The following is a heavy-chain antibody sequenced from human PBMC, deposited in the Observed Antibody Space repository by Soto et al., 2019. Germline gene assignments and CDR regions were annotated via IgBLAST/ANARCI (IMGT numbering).Heavy chain of an antibody. Sequence: SGPTLVNPTQTLTLTCTFSGFSLNTRGMRVSWIRQPPGQALEWLARIDWDDDKFYSTSLKTRLTISQDTSKNQVVLTVTNMDPVDTATYYCARSDTFGGTFDYWGQGALVTVSS. CDR2: IDWDDDK. CDR3: ARSDTFGGTFDY. CDR1: GFSLNTRGMR. V-gene: IGHV2-70*04. D-gene: IGHD3-16*01. J-gene: IGHJ4*02.